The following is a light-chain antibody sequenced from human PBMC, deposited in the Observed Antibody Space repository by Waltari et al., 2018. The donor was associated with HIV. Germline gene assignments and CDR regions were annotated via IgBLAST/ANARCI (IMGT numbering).Light chain of an antibody. Sequence: QSVLTQTPSLSGTPGQRVTISCSGCYSNIGSNTVTWYQQFPGTAPRLLIYSNNQRPSGVPDRFSGSKSGTSASLVISELQSQDEADYHCAAWDDSLHGELFGGGTKLTVL. CDR1: YSNIGSNT. CDR2: SNN. J-gene: IGLJ2*01. CDR3: AAWDDSLHGEL. V-gene: IGLV1-44*01.